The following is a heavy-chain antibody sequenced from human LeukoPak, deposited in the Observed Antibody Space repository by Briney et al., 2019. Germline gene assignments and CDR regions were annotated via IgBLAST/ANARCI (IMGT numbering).Heavy chain of an antibody. CDR1: GYTLTELP. CDR3: ATDSPYDYVWGSYRSPPAFDI. D-gene: IGHD3-16*02. Sequence: ASVKVSCKVSGYTLTELPMHWVRQAPGKGLEWMGGFDPEDGETIYAQKFQGRVTMTEDTSTDTAYMELSSLRSEDTAVYYCATDSPYDYVWGSYRSPPAFDIWGQGTMVTVSS. CDR2: FDPEDGET. V-gene: IGHV1-24*01. J-gene: IGHJ3*02.